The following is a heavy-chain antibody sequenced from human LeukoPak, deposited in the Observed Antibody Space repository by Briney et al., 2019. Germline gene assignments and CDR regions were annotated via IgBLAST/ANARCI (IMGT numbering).Heavy chain of an antibody. Sequence: ETLSLTCAVYGGSFSGYYWSWVRQAPGKGLEWVANIKQDGSEKYYVDSVKGRFTISRDNAKNSLYLQMNSLRAEDTAVYYCARDVVPAAISYYFDYWGQGTLVTVSS. CDR2: IKQDGSEK. V-gene: IGHV3-7*01. J-gene: IGHJ4*02. CDR3: ARDVVPAAISYYFDY. CDR1: GGSFSGYY. D-gene: IGHD2-2*01.